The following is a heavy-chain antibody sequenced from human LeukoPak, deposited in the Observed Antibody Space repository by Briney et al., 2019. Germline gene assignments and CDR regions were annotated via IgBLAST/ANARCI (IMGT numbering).Heavy chain of an antibody. CDR2: ISYDGSNK. CDR3: EIDLFNGLGAFDI. CDR1: GFTFSSYG. J-gene: IGHJ3*02. D-gene: IGHD1-26*01. Sequence: GRSLRLSCAASGFTFSSYGMHWVRQAPGKGLEWVAVISYDGSNKYYADSVKGRFTISRDNSKNTLYLQMNSLRAEDTAVYYCEIDLFNGLGAFDIWGQGTMVTVSS. V-gene: IGHV3-30*03.